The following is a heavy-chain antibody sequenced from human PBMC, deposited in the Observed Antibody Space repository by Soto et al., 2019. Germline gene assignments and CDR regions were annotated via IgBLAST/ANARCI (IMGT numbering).Heavy chain of an antibody. J-gene: IGHJ4*02. D-gene: IGHD2-21*02. Sequence: QVQLVESGGGVVQPGRSLRLSCAASGFTFSSYDMHWVRQAPGKGLEWVAVISYDGSNKYYADSVKGRFTISRDNSKNTLYLQMNSLRAEDTAVYYCAKDKVPVVVTAPLDYWGQGTLVTVSS. V-gene: IGHV3-30*18. CDR1: GFTFSSYD. CDR3: AKDKVPVVVTAPLDY. CDR2: ISYDGSNK.